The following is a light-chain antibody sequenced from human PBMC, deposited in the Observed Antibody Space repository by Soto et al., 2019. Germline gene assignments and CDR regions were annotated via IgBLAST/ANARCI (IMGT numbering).Light chain of an antibody. J-gene: IGLJ1*01. V-gene: IGLV2-14*01. CDR3: GSYTSSSTYV. CDR1: SSDVGGYNY. Sequence: QSVLTQPASVSGSPGQSITISCTGTSSDVGGYNYVSWYQQHQGKAPKLMIYDVSNRPSGVSNRFSGSKSGNTASLTISGLQAEDEADYYCGSYTSSSTYVFGTGTKLTVL. CDR2: DVS.